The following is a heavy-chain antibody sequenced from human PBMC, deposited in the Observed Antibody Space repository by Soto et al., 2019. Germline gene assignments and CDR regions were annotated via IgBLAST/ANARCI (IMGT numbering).Heavy chain of an antibody. CDR1: GYTFTSYG. CDR3: ARGRGPRDYYDSSGYPFDY. D-gene: IGHD3-22*01. CDR2: ISAYNGNT. V-gene: IGHV1-18*01. Sequence: QVQLVQSGAEVKKPGASVKVSCKASGYTFTSYGISWVRQAPGQGLEWMGWISAYNGNTNYAQKLQGRVTMTTGTSTRTAYMEMRSMRSDDTAVYYCARGRGPRDYYDSSGYPFDYWGQGTLVTVSS. J-gene: IGHJ4*02.